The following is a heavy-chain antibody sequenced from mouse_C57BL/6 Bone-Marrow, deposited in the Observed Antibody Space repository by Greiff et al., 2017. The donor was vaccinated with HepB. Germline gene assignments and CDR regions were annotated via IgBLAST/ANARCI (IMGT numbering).Heavy chain of an antibody. CDR2: ISSGGDYI. CDR3: TRDKFAD. CDR1: GFTFSSYA. V-gene: IGHV5-9-1*02. Sequence: EVQLMQSGAGLVKPGASLKLSCAASGFTFSSYAMSWVRQTPEKRLEWVAYISSGGDYIYYADTVKGRFTISRDNARNTLYLQMSSLKSEDTAMYYCTRDKFADWGTGTTVTVSS. J-gene: IGHJ1*03.